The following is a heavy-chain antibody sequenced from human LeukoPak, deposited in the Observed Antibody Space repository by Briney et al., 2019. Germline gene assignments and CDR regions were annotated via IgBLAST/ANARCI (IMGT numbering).Heavy chain of an antibody. CDR3: ARGGGYGYCSGGSCQGYFQH. Sequence: SSETLSLTCAVYGESFSGYYWSWIRQPPGKGLEGIGEINHSGSTNYNPSLKSRVTISVDTSKNQFSLKLSSVTAADTAVYYCARGGGYGYCSGGSCQGYFQHWGQGTLVTVSS. CDR1: GESFSGYY. V-gene: IGHV4-34*01. CDR2: INHSGST. D-gene: IGHD2-15*01. J-gene: IGHJ1*01.